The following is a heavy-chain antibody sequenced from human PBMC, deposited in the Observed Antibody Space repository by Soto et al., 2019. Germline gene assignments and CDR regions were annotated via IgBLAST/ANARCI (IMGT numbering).Heavy chain of an antibody. CDR1: GGSISSGGYY. V-gene: IGHV4-31*03. J-gene: IGHJ4*02. CDR3: ARATGSSGWYQSSWYFDY. Sequence: QVQLQESGPGLVKPSQTLSLTCTVSGGSISSGGYYWSWIRQHPGKGLEWIGYIYYSGSTYYNPSLKSRVTISVDPSKNQFSLKLSSVTAADTAVYYCARATGSSGWYQSSWYFDYWGQGTLVTVSS. D-gene: IGHD6-19*01. CDR2: IYYSGST.